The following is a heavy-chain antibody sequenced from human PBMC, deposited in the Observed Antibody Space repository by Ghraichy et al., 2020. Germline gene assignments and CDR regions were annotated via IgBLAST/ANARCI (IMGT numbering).Heavy chain of an antibody. D-gene: IGHD3-10*01. Sequence: ASVKVSCKASGYTFTSYGISWVRQAPGQGLEWMGWISAYNGNTNYAQKLQGRVTMTTDTSTSTAYMELRSLRSDDTAVYYCARVNTYYYGSGSYGGIDVWGQGTTVTVSS. CDR1: GYTFTSYG. CDR2: ISAYNGNT. V-gene: IGHV1-18*01. J-gene: IGHJ6*02. CDR3: ARVNTYYYGSGSYGGIDV.